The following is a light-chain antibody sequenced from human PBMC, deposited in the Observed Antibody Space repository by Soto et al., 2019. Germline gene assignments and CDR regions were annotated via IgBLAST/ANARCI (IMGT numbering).Light chain of an antibody. CDR2: GGS. J-gene: IGKJ3*01. CDR1: QSVSSNH. CDR3: QQRSNWPIT. Sequence: EFVLTQSPGTLSLSPGERATLYCRASQSVSSNHLAWYQQKPGQAPRLLIYGGSSRATGIPVRFSGSGSETDFTLTITRLEPEDFAVYYCQQRSNWPITVGPGTKVDIK. V-gene: IGKV3D-20*02.